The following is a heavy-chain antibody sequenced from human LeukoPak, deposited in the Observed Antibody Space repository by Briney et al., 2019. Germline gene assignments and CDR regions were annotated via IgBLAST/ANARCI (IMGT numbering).Heavy chain of an antibody. V-gene: IGHV3-23*01. CDR3: ALTEYCSPTSCKYASF. D-gene: IGHD2-2*01. Sequence: GGSLRLSCAASGFTFSTYGVYWVRQAPGKGLEWVSSNSGGSSYYADSVKGRFTISRDNSKNTLYLQMNSLRAEDTAVYYCALTEYCSPTSCKYASFWGQGTMVTVSS. CDR1: GFTFSTYG. J-gene: IGHJ3*01. CDR2: NSGGSS.